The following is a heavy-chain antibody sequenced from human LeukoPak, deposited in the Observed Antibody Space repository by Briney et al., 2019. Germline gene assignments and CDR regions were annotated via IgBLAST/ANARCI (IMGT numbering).Heavy chain of an antibody. J-gene: IGHJ4*02. CDR3: ARDWGIVGATTSSFDY. CDR1: GYTFTSYG. V-gene: IGHV1-18*01. CDR2: ISAYNGNT. Sequence: ASVKVSCKASGYTFTSYGISWVRQAPGRGLEWMGWISAYNGNTNYAQKLQGRVTMTTDTSTSTAYMELRSLRSDDTAVYYCARDWGIVGATTSSFDYWGQGTLVTVSS. D-gene: IGHD1-26*01.